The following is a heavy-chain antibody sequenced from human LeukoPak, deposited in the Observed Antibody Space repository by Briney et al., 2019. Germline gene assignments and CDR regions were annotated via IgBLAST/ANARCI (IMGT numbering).Heavy chain of an antibody. CDR2: ISGSGGST. V-gene: IGHV3-23*01. CDR3: AKAPPDSYNYYYGMDV. J-gene: IGHJ6*02. Sequence: PGGSLRLSCAASGFTFSSYAMSWVRQAPGKGLEWVSAISGSGGSTYYADSVKGRFTISRDNSKNTLYLQMNSLRVEDTALYYCAKAPPDSYNYYYGMDVWGQGTTVTVSS. CDR1: GFTFSSYA. D-gene: IGHD5-18*01.